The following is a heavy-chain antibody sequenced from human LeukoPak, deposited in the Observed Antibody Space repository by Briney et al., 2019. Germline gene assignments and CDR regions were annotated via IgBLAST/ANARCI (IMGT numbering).Heavy chain of an antibody. D-gene: IGHD6-13*01. V-gene: IGHV1-8*01. CDR3: ARGIAAAGGPDY. Sequence: ASVKVSFKSSGYTFTSYDIHWVRQATGQGLAWMGWMNPNSGNTGYAQKFQGRVTMTRNTSISTAYMELSSLRSEDTAVYYCARGIAAAGGPDYWGQGTLVTVSS. J-gene: IGHJ4*02. CDR1: GYTFTSYD. CDR2: MNPNSGNT.